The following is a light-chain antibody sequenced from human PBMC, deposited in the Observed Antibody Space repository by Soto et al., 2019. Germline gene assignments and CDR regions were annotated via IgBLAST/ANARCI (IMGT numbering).Light chain of an antibody. CDR2: DVS. J-gene: IGLJ2*01. V-gene: IGLV2-14*01. Sequence: QSVLTQPASVSGSPGQSITISCTGTNSDVGGYNYVSWYQQHPGKAPKIMIYDVSNRPSGVSNRFSGSKSGNTASLTISGLQAEDEADYYCSSYRSSNTVVFGVGTKLTVL. CDR3: SSYRSSNTVV. CDR1: NSDVGGYNY.